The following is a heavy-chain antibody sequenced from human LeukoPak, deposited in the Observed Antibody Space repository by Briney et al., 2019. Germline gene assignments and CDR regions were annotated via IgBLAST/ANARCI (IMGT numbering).Heavy chain of an antibody. Sequence: ASVKVSCKVSGYTLTELSMHWVRPALGKGREWMGGFDPEDGETIYAQKFQGRVTMTEDTSTDTAYMELSSLRSEDTAVYYCATVGIAAAGYWFDPWGQGTLVTVSS. J-gene: IGHJ5*02. D-gene: IGHD6-13*01. V-gene: IGHV1-24*01. CDR3: ATVGIAAAGYWFDP. CDR2: FDPEDGET. CDR1: GYTLTELS.